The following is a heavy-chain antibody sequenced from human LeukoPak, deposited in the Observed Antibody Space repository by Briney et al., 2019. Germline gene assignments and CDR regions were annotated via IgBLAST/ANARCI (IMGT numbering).Heavy chain of an antibody. Sequence: SETLSLTCAVSSGSISSSNWWSWVRPPPGKGLEWIGEIYHSGSTNYNPSLKSRITISVDKSKNQFSLNLSSVTAADTAVYYCARFSSIAAAFDYWGQGTLVTVSS. J-gene: IGHJ4*02. D-gene: IGHD6-13*01. CDR2: IYHSGST. V-gene: IGHV4-4*02. CDR3: ARFSSIAAAFDY. CDR1: SGSISSSNW.